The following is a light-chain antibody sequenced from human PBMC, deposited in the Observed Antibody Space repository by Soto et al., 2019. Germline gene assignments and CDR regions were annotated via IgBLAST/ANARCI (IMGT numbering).Light chain of an antibody. CDR3: QQYNQWPLFT. J-gene: IGKJ3*01. CDR1: QSVSSN. V-gene: IGKV3-15*01. Sequence: EIVMTQSPVTLSVSPGERATLSCRASQSVSSNVAWYQQRPGQAPRLLIYATSTRATGIPARFSGSGSGTEFTLTIGSLQSEDFAVYYCQQYNQWPLFTFGPGTKVDI. CDR2: ATS.